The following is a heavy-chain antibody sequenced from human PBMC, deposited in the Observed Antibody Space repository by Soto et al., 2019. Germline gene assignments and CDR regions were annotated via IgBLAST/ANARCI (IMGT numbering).Heavy chain of an antibody. V-gene: IGHV4-34*01. CDR2: VNHSGEA. D-gene: IGHD1-1*01. CDR3: TREARFPRYRLDP. CDR1: GGSFRNYY. Sequence: PSETLSLTCGVYGGSFRNYYWIWVRQPPGKGLEWIGEVNHSGEATYNPSLQSRITISLDTSNNQFSLKMTSVTAADTAMYFCTREARFPRYRLDPSGQGPHVTVYS. J-gene: IGHJ5*02.